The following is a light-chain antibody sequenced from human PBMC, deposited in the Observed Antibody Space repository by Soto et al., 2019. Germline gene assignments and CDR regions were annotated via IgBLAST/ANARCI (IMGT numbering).Light chain of an antibody. V-gene: IGKV3-11*01. Sequence: EIVLTQSPATLALSPGERATLSCRASQSVNNYLAWYQQKPGQAPRLLIYDASSRATDIPARFSGSGSGTDFTLTISSLEPEDFATYYCHQRSNWPLTFGGGTKVDIK. J-gene: IGKJ4*01. CDR3: HQRSNWPLT. CDR2: DAS. CDR1: QSVNNY.